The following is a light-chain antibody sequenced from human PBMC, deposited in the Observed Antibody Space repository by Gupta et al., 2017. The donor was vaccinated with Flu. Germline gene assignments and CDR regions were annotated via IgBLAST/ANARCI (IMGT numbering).Light chain of an antibody. CDR3: QQSYERTWT. CDR2: GAS. Sequence: DIQVTQSPSSLSASVGDRVTISCRASQYINNYLNWYQQKPGKAPKLLIYGASTLQRGVPSRFSGSGSGADFTLAVSSLQPEDFATYYCQQSYERTWTFGQATKVEIE. J-gene: IGKJ1*01. V-gene: IGKV1-39*01. CDR1: QYINNY.